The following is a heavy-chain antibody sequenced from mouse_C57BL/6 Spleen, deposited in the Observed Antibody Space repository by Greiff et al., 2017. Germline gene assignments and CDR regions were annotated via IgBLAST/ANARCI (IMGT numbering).Heavy chain of an antibody. Sequence: DVQLVESGGGLVKPGGSLKLSCAASGFTFSSYTMSWVRQTPEKRLEWVATISGGGGNTYYPDSVKGRFTISRDNAKNTLYLQMSSLRSEDTALYYCARQGSGYYAMDYWGQGTSVTVSS. D-gene: IGHD3-2*02. CDR2: ISGGGGNT. J-gene: IGHJ4*01. CDR1: GFTFSSYT. V-gene: IGHV5-9*01. CDR3: ARQGSGYYAMDY.